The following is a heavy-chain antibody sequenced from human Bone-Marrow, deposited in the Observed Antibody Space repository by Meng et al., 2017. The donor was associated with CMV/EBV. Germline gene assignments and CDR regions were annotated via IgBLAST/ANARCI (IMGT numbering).Heavy chain of an antibody. Sequence: GESLKISCAASGFTFSSYAMHWVRQAPGKGLEWVAVISYDGSNKYYADSVKGRFTISRDNSKNTLYLQMNSLRAEDTAVYYCAKSPDYYDSSGYWGQGTLATVSS. V-gene: IGHV3-30-3*02. CDR2: ISYDGSNK. CDR1: GFTFSSYA. D-gene: IGHD3-22*01. CDR3: AKSPDYYDSSGY. J-gene: IGHJ4*02.